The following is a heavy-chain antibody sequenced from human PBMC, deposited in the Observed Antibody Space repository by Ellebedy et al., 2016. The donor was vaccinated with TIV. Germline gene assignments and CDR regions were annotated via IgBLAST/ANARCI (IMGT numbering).Heavy chain of an antibody. Sequence: GESLKISCAASGFTFSDYYMSWIRQAPGKGLEWVSYISSSGSTIYYADSVKGRFTISRDNAKNSLYLQMNSLRAEDTAVYYCASHRGGSYYRDYYYGMDVWGQGTTVTVSS. CDR1: GFTFSDYY. J-gene: IGHJ6*02. V-gene: IGHV3-11*01. D-gene: IGHD1-26*01. CDR3: ASHRGGSYYRDYYYGMDV. CDR2: ISSSGSTI.